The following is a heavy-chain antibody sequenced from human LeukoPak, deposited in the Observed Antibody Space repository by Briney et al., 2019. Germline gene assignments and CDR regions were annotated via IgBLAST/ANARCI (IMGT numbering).Heavy chain of an antibody. CDR3: ARGRGYNSFDY. J-gene: IGHJ4*02. D-gene: IGHD5-24*01. CDR1: GGSFSGYY. CDR2: INHSGST. Sequence: SETLSLTCAVYGGSFSGYYWSWIRQPPGKGLEWIGGINHSGSTNYNPSLKSRVTISVDTSKNQFSLKLSSVTAADTAVYYCARGRGYNSFDYWGQGTLVTVSS. V-gene: IGHV4-34*01.